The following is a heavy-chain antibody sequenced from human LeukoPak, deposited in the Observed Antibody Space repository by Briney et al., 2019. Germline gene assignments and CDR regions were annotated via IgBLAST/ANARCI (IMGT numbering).Heavy chain of an antibody. CDR2: IYTSGST. Sequence: SETLSLTCTVSGGSISSGSYYWSWIRQPAGKGLEWIGRIYTSGSTNYNPSLKSRVTISVDTSKNQFSLKLSSVTAADTAVYYCARERRADGTFDWSFSWGQGTLVTVSS. J-gene: IGHJ5*01. CDR1: GGSISSGSYY. D-gene: IGHD2/OR15-2a*01. CDR3: ARERRADGTFDWSFS. V-gene: IGHV4-61*02.